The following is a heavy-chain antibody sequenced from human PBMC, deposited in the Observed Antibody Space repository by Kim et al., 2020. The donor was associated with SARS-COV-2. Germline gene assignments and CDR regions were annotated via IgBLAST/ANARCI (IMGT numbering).Heavy chain of an antibody. D-gene: IGHD6-13*01. CDR2: IYYSGST. V-gene: IGHV4-59*13. Sequence: SETLSLTCTVSGGSISSYYWSWIRQPPGKGLEWIGYIYYSGSTNYNPSLKSRVTISVDTSKNQFSLKLSSVTAADTAVYYCARGLVGEQPDLSYWFDPWGQGTLVTVSS. CDR3: ARGLVGEQPDLSYWFDP. J-gene: IGHJ5*02. CDR1: GGSISSYY.